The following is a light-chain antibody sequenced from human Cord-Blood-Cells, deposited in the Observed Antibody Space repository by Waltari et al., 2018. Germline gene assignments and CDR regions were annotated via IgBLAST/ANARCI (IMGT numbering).Light chain of an antibody. V-gene: IGLV6-57*01. CDR1: SGSIASNY. CDR2: EDN. CDR3: QSYESSDVV. Sequence: NFMLTQPHSLSESPGKTVTISCTRSSGSIASNYVQWYQQRPGSSPTPVIYEDNQRPPGVQERFSGSIDSSSNAACLAVAGLETEDEADYFCQSYESSDVVFGGGTRLTVL. J-gene: IGLJ2*01.